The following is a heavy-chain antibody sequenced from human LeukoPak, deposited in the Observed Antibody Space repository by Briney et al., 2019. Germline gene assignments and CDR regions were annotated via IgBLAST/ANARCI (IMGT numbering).Heavy chain of an antibody. D-gene: IGHD4-23*01. V-gene: IGHV3-NL1*01. Sequence: GGSLRLSCAASGFTFSGSAMHWVRQASGKGLEWVSAISGGGIATYYADSVKGRVTISRDNSKNTLYLQMNSLRAEDTAVYYCAREYGGNSYYFDYWGQGTLVTVSS. CDR3: AREYGGNSYYFDY. J-gene: IGHJ4*02. CDR1: GFTFSGSA. CDR2: ISGGGIAT.